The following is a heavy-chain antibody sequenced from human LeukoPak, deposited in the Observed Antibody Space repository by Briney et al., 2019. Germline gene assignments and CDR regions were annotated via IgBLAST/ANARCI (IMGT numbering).Heavy chain of an antibody. CDR2: INHSGST. CDR1: GGSFSGYY. J-gene: IGHJ3*02. Sequence: SETLSLTCAVYGGSFSGYYWSWIRQPPGKGLEWIGEINHSGSTNYNPSLKSRVTISVDTSKNQFSLKLSSVTAADTAVYYCARPLPRYCSSTSCRRGDAFDIRGQGTMVTVSS. V-gene: IGHV4-34*01. CDR3: ARPLPRYCSSTSCRRGDAFDI. D-gene: IGHD2-2*01.